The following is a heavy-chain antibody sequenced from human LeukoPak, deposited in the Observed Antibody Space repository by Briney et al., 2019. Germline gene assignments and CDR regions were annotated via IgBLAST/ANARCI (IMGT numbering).Heavy chain of an antibody. CDR2: INPNSGGT. V-gene: IGHV1-2*02. D-gene: IGHD6-13*01. J-gene: IGHJ4*02. Sequence: ASVKVSCQASGYTFTGYYMHWVREAPGQGLEWMGWINPNSGGTNYAQKFQGRVTMTRDTSISTAYMELSRLRSDDTAVYYCARVLRGYSSSWSFDYWGQGTLVTVSS. CDR3: ARVLRGYSSSWSFDY. CDR1: GYTFTGYY.